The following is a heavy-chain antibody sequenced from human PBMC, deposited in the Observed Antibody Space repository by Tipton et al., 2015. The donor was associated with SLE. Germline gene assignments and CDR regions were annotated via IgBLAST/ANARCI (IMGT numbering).Heavy chain of an antibody. V-gene: IGHV4-39*07. CDR2: IYYNGNM. D-gene: IGHD3-22*01. Sequence: LRLSCTVSGGSFFDPDYQWAWIPQSPGKGPEWTGSIYYNGNMYYDPSLQSRVTISVDASNKQFFLRLSSVTAADTAIYYCARHYYDGGAYYGRGILHDVYLDYWSQRALVTVFS. J-gene: IGHJ4*02. CDR1: GGSFFDPDYQ. CDR3: ARHYYDGGAYYGRGILHDVYLDY.